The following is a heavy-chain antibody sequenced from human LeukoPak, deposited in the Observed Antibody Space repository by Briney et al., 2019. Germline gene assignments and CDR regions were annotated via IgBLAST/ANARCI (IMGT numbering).Heavy chain of an antibody. CDR1: GFTFSSYA. CDR2: ISARGGDT. Sequence: PGGSLRLSCAASGFTFSSYAMTWVRQAPGKGLEWVSAISARGGDTYYPDSVRGRFTISRDNSKNTLYLHMSSLRAEDTAVYFCAKRPRDSTGYYLGAFDGWGQGTTVTVSS. CDR3: AKRPRDSTGYYLGAFDG. J-gene: IGHJ3*01. V-gene: IGHV3-23*01. D-gene: IGHD3-22*01.